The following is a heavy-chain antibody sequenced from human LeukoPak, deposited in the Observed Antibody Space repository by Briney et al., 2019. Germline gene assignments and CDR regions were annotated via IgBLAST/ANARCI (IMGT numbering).Heavy chain of an antibody. CDR1: GFTFSSYG. D-gene: IGHD3-22*01. CDR2: IWYDGSNK. Sequence: GRSLRLSCAASGFTFSSYGMHWVRQAPGKGLEWVAVIWYDGSNKYYAVSVKGRFTISRDNSKNTLYLQMNSLRAEDTAVYYCARDLEYYDSSGSLDYWGQGTLVTVSS. CDR3: ARDLEYYDSSGSLDY. V-gene: IGHV3-33*01. J-gene: IGHJ4*02.